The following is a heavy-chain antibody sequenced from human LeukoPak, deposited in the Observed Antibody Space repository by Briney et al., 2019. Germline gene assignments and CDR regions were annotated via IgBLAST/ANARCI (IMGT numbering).Heavy chain of an antibody. CDR3: ARWGDIVVVTANDY. J-gene: IGHJ4*02. CDR2: INPNSGGT. Sequence: ASVKVSCKASGYTFTGYYMHWVRQAPGQGLEWMGRINPNSGGTNYAQKFQGRVTMTRDTSISTAYMELSRLRSDDTAVHYCARWGDIVVVTANDYWGQGTLVTVSS. V-gene: IGHV1-2*06. CDR1: GYTFTGYY. D-gene: IGHD2-21*02.